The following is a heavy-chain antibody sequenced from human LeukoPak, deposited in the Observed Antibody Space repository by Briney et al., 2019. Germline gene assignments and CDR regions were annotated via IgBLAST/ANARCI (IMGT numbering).Heavy chain of an antibody. CDR3: AVAVGYYDFWSGPYAFDI. CDR1: GGTFSSYA. V-gene: IGHV1-69*05. Sequence: ASVKVSCKASGGTFSSYAISWVRQAPGQGLEWMGGIIPIFGTANYAQKFQGRVTITTDESTSTAYMELSSLRSEDTAVYYCAVAVGYYDFWSGPYAFDIWGQGTMVTVSS. D-gene: IGHD3-3*01. J-gene: IGHJ3*02. CDR2: IIPIFGTA.